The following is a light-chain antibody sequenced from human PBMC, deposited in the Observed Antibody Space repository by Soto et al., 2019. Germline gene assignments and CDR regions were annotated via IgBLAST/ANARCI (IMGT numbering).Light chain of an antibody. CDR1: QGIRDK. Sequence: MESTQSPASLSACVGEGVTITCRASQGIRDKLGCYQKKQGKAPKLLIYAASSLQSGVPSRFSGSGSGTDLTLTISSLQTEDFATYYCQQSYSTPPWTFGQGTKVDIK. J-gene: IGKJ1*01. CDR2: AAS. V-gene: IGKV1-39*01. CDR3: QQSYSTPPWT.